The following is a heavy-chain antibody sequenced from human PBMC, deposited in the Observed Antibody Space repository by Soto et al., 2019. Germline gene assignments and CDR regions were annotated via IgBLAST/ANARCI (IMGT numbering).Heavy chain of an antibody. J-gene: IGHJ4*02. CDR2: IYWDDDK. CDR1: GFSLSSSGLG. Sequence: QITLKESGPTLAKPTQTLTLTCTFSGFSLSSSGLGVGWFRQPPGKALEWLALIYWDDDKRYSPALKDRLNVTKDTSKNQVVLVMTNTDPVDTATYYCAHSGLWAAATFDFWGQGTQVTVSS. D-gene: IGHD1-26*01. CDR3: AHSGLWAAATFDF. V-gene: IGHV2-5*02.